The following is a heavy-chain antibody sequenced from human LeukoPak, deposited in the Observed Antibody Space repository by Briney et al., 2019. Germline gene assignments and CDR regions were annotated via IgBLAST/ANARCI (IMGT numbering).Heavy chain of an antibody. J-gene: IGHJ6*03. CDR3: ARVGDTAMAYYYYYMDV. V-gene: IGHV4-59*01. D-gene: IGHD5-18*01. Sequence: SETLSLTCTVSGGSISSYYWSWIRQPPGKGLEWIGYIYYSGSTNYNPSLKSRVTISVDTSKNQFSLKLSSVTAADTAVYYCARVGDTAMAYYYYYMDVWGKGTTVTVSS. CDR2: IYYSGST. CDR1: GGSISSYY.